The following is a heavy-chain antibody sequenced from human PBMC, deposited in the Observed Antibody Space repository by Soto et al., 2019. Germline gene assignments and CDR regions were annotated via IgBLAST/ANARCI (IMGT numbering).Heavy chain of an antibody. CDR1: GYTFTSYD. Sequence: QVQLVQSGAEVKKPGASVKVSCKASGYTFTSYDINWVRQAPGQGLEYLGWMNPNSGNTGYVQKFQGIINMTRNSSISTAYMELSRLLSEDPAVYSWARGMRCGADSRWFDPWGKGTLVTASS. V-gene: IGHV1-8*01. CDR2: MNPNSGNT. CDR3: ARGMRCGADSRWFDP. J-gene: IGHJ5*02. D-gene: IGHD4-17*01.